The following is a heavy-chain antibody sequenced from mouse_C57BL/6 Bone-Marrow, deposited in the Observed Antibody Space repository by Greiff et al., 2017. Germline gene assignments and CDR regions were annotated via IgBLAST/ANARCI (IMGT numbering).Heavy chain of an antibody. CDR1: GFTFSSYA. J-gene: IGHJ3*01. V-gene: IGHV5-4*03. CDR2: ISDGGSYT. CDR3: ARRVSTPAGFAY. Sequence: DVKLVESGGGLVKPGGSLKLSCAASGFTFSSYAMSWVRQTPDKRLEWVATISDGGSYTSYPDNVKGRFTISRDNAKNNLYLQMSHLKSEDTAMYYCARRVSTPAGFAYWGQGTLVTVSA. D-gene: IGHD2-13*01.